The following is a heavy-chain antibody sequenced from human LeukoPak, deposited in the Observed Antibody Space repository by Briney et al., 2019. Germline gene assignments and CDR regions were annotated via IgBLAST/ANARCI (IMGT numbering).Heavy chain of an antibody. J-gene: IGHJ4*02. Sequence: TSETLSLTCAVYGGSFSGYYWSWIRQPPGKGLEWIGEINHSGSTNYNPSLKSRVTISVDTSKNQFSLKLSSVTAADTAVYYCARTNRYSRNFDYWGQGTLVTVSS. CDR3: ARTNRYSRNFDY. CDR2: INHSGST. D-gene: IGHD6-13*01. CDR1: GGSFSGYY. V-gene: IGHV4-34*01.